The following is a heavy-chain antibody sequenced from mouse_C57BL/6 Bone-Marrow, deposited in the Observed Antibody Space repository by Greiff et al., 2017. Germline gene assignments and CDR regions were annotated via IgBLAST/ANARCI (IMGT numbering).Heavy chain of an antibody. J-gene: IGHJ2*01. CDR1: GYSITSGYY. Sequence: EVKLLESGPGLVKPSQSLSLTCSVTGYSITSGYYWNWIRQFPGNKLEWLGYISYDGSNNYNPSLKNRISITRDTSKNQFFLKLNSVTTEDTATYYCARDNWDYFDYWGKGTTLTVSS. V-gene: IGHV3-6*01. CDR3: ARDNWDYFDY. CDR2: ISYDGSN. D-gene: IGHD4-1*01.